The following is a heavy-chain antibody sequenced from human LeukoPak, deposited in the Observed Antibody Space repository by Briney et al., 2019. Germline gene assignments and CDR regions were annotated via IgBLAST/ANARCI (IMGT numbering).Heavy chain of an antibody. D-gene: IGHD3-22*01. CDR2: INPNSGGT. J-gene: IGHJ4*02. CDR1: GYTFTGYY. V-gene: IGHV1-2*02. CDR3: ARVPRVKDSSGYYLYY. Sequence: ASVKVSCKASGYTFTGYYMHWVRQAPGQGLEWMGWINPNSGGTNYAQKFQGRVTMTRDTSISTAYMELSRLRSDDTAVDYCARVPRVKDSSGYYLYYWGQGTLVTVSS.